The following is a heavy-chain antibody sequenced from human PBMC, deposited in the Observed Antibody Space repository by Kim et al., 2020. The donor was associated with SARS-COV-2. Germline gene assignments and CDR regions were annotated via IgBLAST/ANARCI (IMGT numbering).Heavy chain of an antibody. D-gene: IGHD3-10*01. CDR2: IYYSGTT. J-gene: IGHJ4*02. CDR3: AGFSYGSGSSIGPFDY. Sequence: SETLSLTCTVSGGSISSSSFFWGWIRQPPGKGLEWIGSIYYSGTTFYNPSLKSRVTISVDTSNNQFSLKLNSVTAADTAVYYCAGFSYGSGSSIGPFDYWGKGTLVTVSS. V-gene: IGHV4-39*01. CDR1: GGSISSSSFF.